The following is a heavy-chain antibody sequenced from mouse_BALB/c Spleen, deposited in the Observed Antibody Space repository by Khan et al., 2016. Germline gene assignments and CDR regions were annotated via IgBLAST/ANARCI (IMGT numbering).Heavy chain of an antibody. CDR1: GYTFTIYT. J-gene: IGHJ2*01. V-gene: IGHV1-4*01. Sequence: VQLQESGAELARPGASVKMSCKASGYTFTIYTMHWVKQRPGQGLEWIGYINPRSGYTNYNQKFKDKATLTADKSSSTAYLQLSSLTAEDSAVYYCARSRRMWGNYRFDYWGQGTTLTVSS. CDR3: ARSRRMWGNYRFDY. D-gene: IGHD2-1*01. CDR2: INPRSGYT.